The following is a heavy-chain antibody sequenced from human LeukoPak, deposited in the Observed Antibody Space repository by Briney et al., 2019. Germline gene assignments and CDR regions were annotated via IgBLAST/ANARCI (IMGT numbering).Heavy chain of an antibody. V-gene: IGHV3-33*01. CDR2: IWYDGSNK. CDR3: ARDMPPPYYYDSSGIFDY. CDR1: GFTFSSYG. J-gene: IGHJ4*02. D-gene: IGHD3-22*01. Sequence: GGSLRLSRAASGFTFSSYGMHWVRQAPGKGLEWVAVIWYDGSNKYYADSVKGRFTISRDNSKNTLYLQMNSLRAEDTAVYYCARDMPPPYYYDSSGIFDYWGQGTLVTVSS.